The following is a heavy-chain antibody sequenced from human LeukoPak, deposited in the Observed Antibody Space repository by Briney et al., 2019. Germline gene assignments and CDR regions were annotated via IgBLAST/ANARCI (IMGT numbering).Heavy chain of an antibody. V-gene: IGHV3-23*01. D-gene: IGHD4-23*01. CDR3: ARKNSGPHPFDY. CDR2: ISSSGGDT. CDR1: GFTFSSSP. Sequence: GGSLRLSCAASGFTFSSSPMSWVRQAPGKGLEWVSGISSSGGDTPYADSVKGRFTISRDNSKNTLYLQMNSLRAEDTAVYFCARKNSGPHPFDYWGQGTLVTVSS. J-gene: IGHJ4*02.